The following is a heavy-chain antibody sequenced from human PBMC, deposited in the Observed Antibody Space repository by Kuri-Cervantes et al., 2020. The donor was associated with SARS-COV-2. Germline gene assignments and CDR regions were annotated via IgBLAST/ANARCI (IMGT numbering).Heavy chain of an antibody. CDR2: IKQDGSEK. Sequence: GESLKISSAASGFTFSSYWMSWVRQAPGKGLEWVANIKQDGSEKYYVDSVKGRFTISRDNAKNSLYLQMNSLRAEDTAVYYCAREPQGYSGYDYFDYWGQGTLVTVSS. CDR3: AREPQGYSGYDYFDY. CDR1: GFTFSSYW. J-gene: IGHJ4*02. D-gene: IGHD5-12*01. V-gene: IGHV3-7*01.